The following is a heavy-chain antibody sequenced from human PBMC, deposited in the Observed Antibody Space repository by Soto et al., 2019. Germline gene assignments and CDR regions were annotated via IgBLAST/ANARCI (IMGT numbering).Heavy chain of an antibody. Sequence: XXSLRLSCAASGFTFSSYAMRWVLQAPGEGLEWVSAISGSGGSTYYADSVKGRFTISRDNSKSTLYLQMNSLRAEDTAVYYCAKLPGSNYYYYYMDVWGKGTTVTVSS. J-gene: IGHJ6*03. CDR2: ISGSGGST. V-gene: IGHV3-23*01. CDR3: AKLPGSNYYYYYMDV. CDR1: GFTFSSYA. D-gene: IGHD3-9*01.